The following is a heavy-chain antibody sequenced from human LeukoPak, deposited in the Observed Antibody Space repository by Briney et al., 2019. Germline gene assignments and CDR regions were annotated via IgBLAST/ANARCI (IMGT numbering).Heavy chain of an antibody. CDR1: GFTFSTYG. CDR3: AKDLESFGSSWYLGADY. J-gene: IGHJ4*02. CDR2: ISSDGSNR. V-gene: IGHV3-30*18. D-gene: IGHD6-13*01. Sequence: GGSLRLSCAASGFTFSTYGMHWVRQAPGKGLDWVAVISSDGSNRYYADSVKGRFTISRDNSKNTVHLQMNRLKTEDTAVYYCAKDLESFGSSWYLGADYWGLGILVTVSS.